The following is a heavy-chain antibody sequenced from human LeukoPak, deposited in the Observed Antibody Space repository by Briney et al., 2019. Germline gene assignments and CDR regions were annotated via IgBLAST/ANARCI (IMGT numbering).Heavy chain of an antibody. CDR3: GRDRHYGVHNWFDPWGQTTPVAVSSGMDV. CDR1: GYTFIGHH. Sequence: GASVKVSCKASGYTFIGHHIHWVRQAPGQGLEWMGWINPNSDGTHYAQKFQGRVTMTRDTSISTVYMELSRLRFDDTAVYFCGRDRHYGVHNWFDPWGQTTPVAVSSGMDVWGQGTTVTVSS. J-gene: IGHJ6*02. CDR2: INPNSDGT. V-gene: IGHV1-2*02. D-gene: IGHD4-17*01.